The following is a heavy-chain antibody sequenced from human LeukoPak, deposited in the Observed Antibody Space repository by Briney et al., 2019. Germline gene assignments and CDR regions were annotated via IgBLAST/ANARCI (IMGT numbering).Heavy chain of an antibody. V-gene: IGHV4-59*08. D-gene: IGHD1-26*01. CDR1: GGSISSYY. J-gene: IGHJ4*02. CDR2: IYYSGST. Sequence: PSETLSLTCTVSGGSISSYYWSWIRQPPGRGLEWIGYIYYSGSTNYNPSLKSRVTISVDTSKNQFSLKLSSVTAADTAVYYCARADQLDPYSGSYLGSYWGQGTLVTVSS. CDR3: ARADQLDPYSGSYLGSY.